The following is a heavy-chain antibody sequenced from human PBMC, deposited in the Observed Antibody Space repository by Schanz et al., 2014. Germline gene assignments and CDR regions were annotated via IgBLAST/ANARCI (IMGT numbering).Heavy chain of an antibody. V-gene: IGHV3-48*02. D-gene: IGHD3-10*01. CDR1: GFSFSDYS. CDR3: AKGPFNYYGSGSYPLH. J-gene: IGHJ4*02. Sequence: EVQLVESGGGLVQSGGSLRLSCAASGFSFSDYSMNWVRQAPGKGLEWISYIKISGDVFYTDSVKGRFTISRDNAKSSLYLQMSSLRDEDTAVYYCAKGPFNYYGSGSYPLHWGQGTLVTVSS. CDR2: IKISGDV.